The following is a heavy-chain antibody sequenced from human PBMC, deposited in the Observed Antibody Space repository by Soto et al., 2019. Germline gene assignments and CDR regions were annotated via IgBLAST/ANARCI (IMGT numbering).Heavy chain of an antibody. CDR3: AKDTPFHDL. CDR2: ISYDGSNK. Sequence: QVQLVESGGGVVQPGRSLRLSCAASGFTFSSYGMHWVRQAPGKGLEWVAVISYDGSNKYYADSVKGRFTISRDNSKNTLYLQMNSLRAEDTAVYYCAKDTPFHDLWGQGTLFTVSS. J-gene: IGHJ4*02. CDR1: GFTFSSYG. V-gene: IGHV3-30*18.